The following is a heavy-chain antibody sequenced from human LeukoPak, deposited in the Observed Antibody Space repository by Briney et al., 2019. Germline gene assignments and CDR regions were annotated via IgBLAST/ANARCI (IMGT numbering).Heavy chain of an antibody. CDR3: ARDRRDYGGNSGVDY. D-gene: IGHD4-23*01. CDR2: IYYSGST. Sequence: SETLSLTCAVSGGSISSGDYYWSWIRQPPGKGLEWIGYIYYSGSTYYNPSLKSRVTISVDTSKNQFSLKLSSVTAADTAVYYCARDRRDYGGNSGVDYWGQGTLVTVSS. J-gene: IGHJ4*02. CDR1: GGSISSGDYY. V-gene: IGHV4-30-4*01.